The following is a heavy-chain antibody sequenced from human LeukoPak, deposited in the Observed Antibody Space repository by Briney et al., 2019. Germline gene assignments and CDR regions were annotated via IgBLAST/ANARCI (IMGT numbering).Heavy chain of an antibody. D-gene: IGHD6-19*01. CDR3: ARARGRGIAVWFDP. Sequence: SETLSLTCAVYGGSFSGYSWSWIRQPPGKGLEWIEYIYHSGSTYYNPSLKSRVTISVDRSKNQFSLKLSSVTAADTAVYYCARARGRGIAVWFDPWGQGTLVTVSS. CDR2: IYHSGST. J-gene: IGHJ5*02. V-gene: IGHV4-30-2*01. CDR1: GGSFSGYS.